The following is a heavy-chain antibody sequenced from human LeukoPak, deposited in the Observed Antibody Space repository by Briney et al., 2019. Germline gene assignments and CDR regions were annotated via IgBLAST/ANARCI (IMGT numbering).Heavy chain of an antibody. V-gene: IGHV3-7*03. CDR3: AKDLTRGWELLPSPFDY. CDR1: EFTFSSYW. CDR2: IKQDGGQI. D-gene: IGHD1-26*01. J-gene: IGHJ4*02. Sequence: GGSLRLSCAASEFTFSSYWMSWVRQAPGKGLEWVANIKQDGGQIYYLDSVKGRFTISRDNAKNSLYLQMNSLRAEDTALYYCAKDLTRGWELLPSPFDYWGQGTLVTVSS.